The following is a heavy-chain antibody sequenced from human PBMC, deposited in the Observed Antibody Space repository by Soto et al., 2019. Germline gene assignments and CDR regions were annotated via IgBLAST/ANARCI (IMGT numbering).Heavy chain of an antibody. V-gene: IGHV3-11*01. CDR2: ISSSGSTI. CDR3: ARDQVAGIVDY. D-gene: IGHD6-19*01. Sequence: GSLRLSCAASGFTFSDYYMSWIRQAPGKGLEWVSYISSSGSTIYYADSVKGRFTISRDNAKNSLYLQMNSLRAEATAVYYCARDQVAGIVDYWGQGTLVTVSS. J-gene: IGHJ4*02. CDR1: GFTFSDYY.